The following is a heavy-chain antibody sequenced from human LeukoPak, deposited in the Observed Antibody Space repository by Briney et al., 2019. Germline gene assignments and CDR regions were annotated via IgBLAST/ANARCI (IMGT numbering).Heavy chain of an antibody. D-gene: IGHD3-10*01. CDR2: INPNSGGT. J-gene: IGHJ4*02. CDR1: GGTISSYA. Sequence: ASVKVSCKASGGTISSYAISWVRQAPGQGLEWMGWINPNSGGTNYAQKFQGRVTMTRDTSISTAYMELSRLRSDDTAVYYCASGVNFDYWGQGTLVTVSS. V-gene: IGHV1-2*02. CDR3: ASGVNFDY.